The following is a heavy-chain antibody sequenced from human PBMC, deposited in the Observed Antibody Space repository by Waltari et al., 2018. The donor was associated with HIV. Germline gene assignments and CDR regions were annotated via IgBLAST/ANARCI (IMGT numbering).Heavy chain of an antibody. CDR2: IWYDGSKK. D-gene: IGHD6-13*01. Sequence: VQLEESGGGVVQPGRSRRLSCAASGSRVSDSGMHWVRQAPGKGLQWVAVIWYDGSKKEYSDSVKGLFTISKDNSKNTLFLQMNSLRVDDTAVYFCARVPFASSWSADSFDVWGPGTRITVSS. J-gene: IGHJ3*01. CDR3: ARVPFASSWSADSFDV. V-gene: IGHV3-33*01. CDR1: GSRVSDSG.